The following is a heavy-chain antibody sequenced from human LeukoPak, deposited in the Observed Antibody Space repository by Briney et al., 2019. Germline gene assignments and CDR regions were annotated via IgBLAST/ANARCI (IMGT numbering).Heavy chain of an antibody. CDR3: AGHHPRNTVDF. D-gene: IGHD2/OR15-2a*01. V-gene: IGHV4-59*08. CDR1: GGSISSYY. Sequence: SETLSLTCTVSGGSISSYYWSWIRQPPGKGLEWIAYISDIGSINCNPSLKSRVTISLDTSKNQYSLKLSSVTAADTAVYYCAGHHPRNTVDFWGQGTLVTVSS. J-gene: IGHJ4*02. CDR2: ISDIGSI.